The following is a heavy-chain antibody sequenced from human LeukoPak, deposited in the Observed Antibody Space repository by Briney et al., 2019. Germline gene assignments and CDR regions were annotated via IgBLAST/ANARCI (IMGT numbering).Heavy chain of an antibody. Sequence: PGGSLRLSCAASGFTFSSYGMHWVRQAPGKGLEWVAVIWYDGSNKYYADSVKGRFTISRDNSKNTLYLQMNSLRAEDTAVYYCARSRAAVSLYGYWGQGTLVTVSS. V-gene: IGHV3-33*01. CDR3: ARSRAAVSLYGY. J-gene: IGHJ4*02. D-gene: IGHD6-13*01. CDR1: GFTFSSYG. CDR2: IWYDGSNK.